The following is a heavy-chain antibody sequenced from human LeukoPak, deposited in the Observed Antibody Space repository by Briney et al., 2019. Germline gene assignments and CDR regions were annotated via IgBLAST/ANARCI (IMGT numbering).Heavy chain of an antibody. CDR1: GFTFSSYW. CDR3: ARESSSSWYAYYYYYMDV. D-gene: IGHD6-13*01. Sequence: GGSLRLSCAASGFTFSSYWMSWVRQAPGKGLEWVANIKQDGSEKYYVDSVKGRFTISRDNAKNSLYLQMNSLRAEDTAVYYCARESSSSWYAYYYYYMDVWGKGTTVTVSS. CDR2: IKQDGSEK. J-gene: IGHJ6*03. V-gene: IGHV3-7*01.